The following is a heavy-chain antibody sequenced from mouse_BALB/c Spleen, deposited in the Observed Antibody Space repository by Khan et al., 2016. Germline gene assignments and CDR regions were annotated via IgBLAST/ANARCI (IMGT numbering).Heavy chain of an antibody. CDR2: INPSSDYT. CDR3: ASRGGLLGYLGN. CDR1: GYTFTTYT. D-gene: IGHD2-3*01. V-gene: IGHV1-4*01. J-gene: IGHJ2*01. Sequence: QVQLQQSGAELARPGVSVKMSCKASGYTFTTYTMFWVKQRPGQALEWIGSINPSSDYTDYNQKFKDKAILSAAKFSITAFMQLNSLTPKDSAVYYCASRGGLLGYLGNRSRGTPHTV.